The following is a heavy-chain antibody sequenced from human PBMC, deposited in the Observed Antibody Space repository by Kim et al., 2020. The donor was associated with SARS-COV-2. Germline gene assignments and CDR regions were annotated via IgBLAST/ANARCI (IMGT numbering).Heavy chain of an antibody. J-gene: IGHJ6*02. CDR3: AREGGVAAAALVYYYYGMDV. CDR2: ISYDGSNK. CDR1: GFTFSSYG. V-gene: IGHV3-33*05. Sequence: GGSLRLSCVASGFTFSSYGMHWVRQAPGKGLEWVAVISYDGSNKYYADSVKGRFTISRDNSKNTLYLQMNSLRAEDTAVYYCAREGGVAAAALVYYYYGMDVWGQGTTVTVSS. D-gene: IGHD6-13*01.